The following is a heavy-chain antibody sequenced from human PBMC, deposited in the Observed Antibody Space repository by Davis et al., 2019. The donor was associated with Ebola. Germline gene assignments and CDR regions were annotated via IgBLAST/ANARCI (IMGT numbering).Heavy chain of an antibody. CDR1: GYSFTSYW. CDR2: IYPGDSDT. V-gene: IGHV5-51*01. Sequence: GGSLRLSCKGSGYSFTSYWIGWVRQMPGKGLEWMGIIYPGDSDTRYSPSFQGQVTISADKSISTAYLQWSSLKASDTAMYYCARGPTVVIAAATADAFDVWGQGTMVAVSS. D-gene: IGHD2-15*01. CDR3: ARGPTVVIAAATADAFDV. J-gene: IGHJ3*01.